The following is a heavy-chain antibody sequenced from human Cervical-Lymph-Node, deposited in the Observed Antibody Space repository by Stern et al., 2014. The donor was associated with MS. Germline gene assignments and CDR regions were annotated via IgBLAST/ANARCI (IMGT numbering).Heavy chain of an antibody. J-gene: IGHJ4*02. CDR1: GFTFSSAW. D-gene: IGHD5-12*01. Sequence: EVHLVESGGGLVKPGGSLRVSCATSGFTFSSAWMSWVRHVPGKGLEWLGRIKNKSDGGTTAYAGSARGRFTISRDDSKNALYLQMHSLTTEDTGVYYCNTRGHGGKENMFRDYWGQGTLVTVSS. CDR3: NTRGHGGKENMFRDY. V-gene: IGHV3-15*01. CDR2: IKNKSDGGTT.